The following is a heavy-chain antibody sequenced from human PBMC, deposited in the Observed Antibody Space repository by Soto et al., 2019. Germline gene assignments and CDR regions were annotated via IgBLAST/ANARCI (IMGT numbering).Heavy chain of an antibody. CDR3: ARDGGGSGWYVFDY. CDR1: GFTVSSNY. J-gene: IGHJ4*02. Sequence: EVQLVESGGGLIQPGGSLRLSCAASGFTVSSNYMSWVRQAPGKGLEWVSVIYSGGSTYYADSVKGRFTISRDNSKTTLYLQMNSLRAEDTAVYYCARDGGGSGWYVFDYWGQGTLVTVSS. CDR2: IYSGGST. V-gene: IGHV3-53*01. D-gene: IGHD6-19*01.